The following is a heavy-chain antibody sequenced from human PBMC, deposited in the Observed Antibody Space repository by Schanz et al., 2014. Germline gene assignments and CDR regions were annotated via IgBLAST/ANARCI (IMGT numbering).Heavy chain of an antibody. Sequence: QVQLVQSGAEVKKPGASVKVSCKASGYTFSSYGITWVRQAPGQGLEWMGWINGYNGHTLYAQEFQGRVTMTTDTSTSTSYMELTSLRFDDTAVYYCARDFSAYVGNYFDYWGQGTLVTVSS. V-gene: IGHV1-18*01. CDR1: GYTFSSYG. CDR3: ARDFSAYVGNYFDY. D-gene: IGHD5-12*01. CDR2: INGYNGHT. J-gene: IGHJ4*02.